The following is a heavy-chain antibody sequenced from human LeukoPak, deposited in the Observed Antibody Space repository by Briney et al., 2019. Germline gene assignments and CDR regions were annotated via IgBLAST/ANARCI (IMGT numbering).Heavy chain of an antibody. Sequence: SVNVSCTASGGTFSSYAISWVRQAPGQGLEWMGRIIPIFGIANYAQKFQGRVTITADKSTSTAYMELSSLRSEDTAVYYCASGFVVVTAIRGGDAFDIWGQGTMVTVSP. CDR3: ASGFVVVTAIRGGDAFDI. D-gene: IGHD2-21*02. CDR1: GGTFSSYA. CDR2: IIPIFGIA. V-gene: IGHV1-69*04. J-gene: IGHJ3*02.